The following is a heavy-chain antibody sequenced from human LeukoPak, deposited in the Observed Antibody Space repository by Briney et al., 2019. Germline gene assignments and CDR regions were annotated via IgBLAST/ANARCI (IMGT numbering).Heavy chain of an antibody. Sequence: PGGSLRLSCAASGFTFSSYSMNWVRQAPGKGLEWVSYISSSSSTIYYADSVKGRFTISRDNAKNSLYLRMNSLRDEDTAVYYCARDGMVRGVIIWDAFDIWGQGTMVTVSS. J-gene: IGHJ3*02. CDR2: ISSSSSTI. CDR1: GFTFSSYS. V-gene: IGHV3-48*02. D-gene: IGHD3-10*01. CDR3: ARDGMVRGVIIWDAFDI.